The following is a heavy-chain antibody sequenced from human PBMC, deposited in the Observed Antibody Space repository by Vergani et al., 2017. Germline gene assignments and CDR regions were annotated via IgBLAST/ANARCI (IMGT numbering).Heavy chain of an antibody. CDR2: ISSSSSYT. Sequence: EVQLVESGGGLVQPGGSLRLSCAASGFTFSSYSMNWVRQAPGKGLEWVSYISSSSSYTNYADSVKGRFTISRDNAKNSLYLQMNSLRAEDTAVYYCARGTTGTTPDAFDIWGQGTMVTVSS. D-gene: IGHD1-1*01. J-gene: IGHJ3*02. V-gene: IGHV3-48*04. CDR3: ARGTTGTTPDAFDI. CDR1: GFTFSSYS.